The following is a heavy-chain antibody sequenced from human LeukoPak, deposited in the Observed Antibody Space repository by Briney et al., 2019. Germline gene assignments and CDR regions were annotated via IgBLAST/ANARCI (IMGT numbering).Heavy chain of an antibody. Sequence: SETLSLTCTVSGGSISSSSHYWGWIRQPPGKGLEWIGSIYYSGSTYYNPSLKSRVTISVDTSKNQFSLKLSSVTAADTAVYYCARAKGGHSSGYIDYWGQGTLVTVSS. J-gene: IGHJ4*02. CDR2: IYYSGST. CDR1: GGSISSSSHY. CDR3: ARAKGGHSSGYIDY. V-gene: IGHV4-39*07. D-gene: IGHD3-22*01.